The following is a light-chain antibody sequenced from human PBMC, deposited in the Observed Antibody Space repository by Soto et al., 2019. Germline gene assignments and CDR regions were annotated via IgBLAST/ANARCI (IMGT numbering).Light chain of an antibody. CDR2: AAS. Sequence: DIQMTQSPSSLSASVGDRVTITCRASQSISSYLNWYQQKPGKAPKLLIYAASSLQSGVPSRFSGSGSGTEFTLTMSSLQPDDFATYYCQQYHTYPVTFGGGTKVEI. CDR1: QSISSY. V-gene: IGKV1-39*01. J-gene: IGKJ4*01. CDR3: QQYHTYPVT.